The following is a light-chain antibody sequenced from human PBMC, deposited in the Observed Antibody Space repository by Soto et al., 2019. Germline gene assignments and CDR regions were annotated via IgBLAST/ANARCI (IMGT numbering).Light chain of an antibody. CDR1: SSDIGAYNF. V-gene: IGLV2-14*03. Sequence: QSALTQPASVSGSPGQSITISCTGTSSDIGAYNFVSWYQQHPGKAPKLMLYDVNIRPSGVSNRFSGPKSGNTASLTISGLQAEDEADYYCTLWTTSTTMIFGGGTKLTVL. J-gene: IGLJ2*01. CDR3: TLWTTSTTMI. CDR2: DVN.